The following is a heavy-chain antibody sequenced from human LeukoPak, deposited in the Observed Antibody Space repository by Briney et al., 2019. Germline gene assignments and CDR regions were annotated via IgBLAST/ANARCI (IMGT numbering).Heavy chain of an antibody. J-gene: IGHJ4*02. V-gene: IGHV3-48*01. CDR1: GFTFSSYW. Sequence: AGGSLRLSCAASGFTFSSYWMSWVRQAPGKGLEWVSYISSSSSTIYYADSVKGRFTISRDNAKNSLYLQMNSLRAEDTAVYYCARASRATRDYWGRGTLVTVSS. CDR2: ISSSSSTI. D-gene: IGHD5-12*01. CDR3: ARASRATRDY.